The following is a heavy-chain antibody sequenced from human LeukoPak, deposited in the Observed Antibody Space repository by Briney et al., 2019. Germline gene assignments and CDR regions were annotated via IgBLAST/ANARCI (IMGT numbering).Heavy chain of an antibody. V-gene: IGHV3-53*01. Sequence: GGSLRLSCAASGFTVSNNYMSWVRQAPGKGLEWVSVIYSGGSTYYADSVKGRFTISRDNSKNTLYLQMNSLRAEDTAVYYCEATVTTSRYYXMDVWGQGTTVTVSS. CDR3: EATVTTSRYYXMDV. CDR2: IYSGGST. J-gene: IGHJ6*02. D-gene: IGHD4-17*01. CDR1: GFTVSNNY.